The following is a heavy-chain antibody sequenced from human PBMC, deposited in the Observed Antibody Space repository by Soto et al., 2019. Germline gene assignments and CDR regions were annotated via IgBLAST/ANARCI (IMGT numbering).Heavy chain of an antibody. D-gene: IGHD3-9*01. CDR3: AKESPALYDILTGSHLPGVDY. Sequence: GGSLRLSCAASGFTFSSYGMHWVRQAPGKGLEWVAVISYDGSNKYYADSVKGRFTISRDNSKNTLYLQMNSLRAEDTAVYYCAKESPALYDILTGSHLPGVDYWGQGTLVTV. V-gene: IGHV3-30*18. CDR1: GFTFSSYG. CDR2: ISYDGSNK. J-gene: IGHJ4*02.